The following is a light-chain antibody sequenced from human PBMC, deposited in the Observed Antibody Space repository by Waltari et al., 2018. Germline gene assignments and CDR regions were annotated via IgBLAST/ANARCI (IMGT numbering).Light chain of an antibody. V-gene: IGLV1-44*01. CDR3: AGWDDSLEGTL. J-gene: IGLJ3*02. CDR1: SSNIGSNT. CDR2: GNN. Sequence: QSVLTQPPSVSGTPGQRVTISCSGSSSNIGSNTVNWYQQLPGTAPKLVIYGNNHRPSGVPDRSSGSKCGTSAARAIGGLQAEDEADYYCAGWDDSLEGTLFGIGTTLSVL.